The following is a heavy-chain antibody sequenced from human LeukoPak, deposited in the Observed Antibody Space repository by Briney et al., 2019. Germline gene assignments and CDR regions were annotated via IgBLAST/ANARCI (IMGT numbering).Heavy chain of an antibody. CDR3: ARMGRRGYFDY. Sequence: SETLSLTCTVSGGSNSSYYWSWIRQPPGKGLEWIGYIYYSGSTNYNPSLKSRVTISVDTSKNQFSLKLSSVTAADTAVYYCARMGRRGYFDYWGQGTLVTVSS. CDR1: GGSNSSYY. V-gene: IGHV4-59*01. D-gene: IGHD1-26*01. CDR2: IYYSGST. J-gene: IGHJ4*02.